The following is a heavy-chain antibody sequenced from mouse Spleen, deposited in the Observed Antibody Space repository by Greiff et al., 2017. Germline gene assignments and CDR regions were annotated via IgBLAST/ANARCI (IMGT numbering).Heavy chain of an antibody. V-gene: IGHV5-17*01. CDR3: TRRYYGSSYRWYFDV. D-gene: IGHD1-1*01. J-gene: IGHJ1*01. CDR1: GFTFSDYG. Sequence: EVKVVESGGGLVKPGGSLKLSCAASGFTFSDYGMHWVRQAPEKGLEWVASISSGSNTIYYADTVKGRFTISRDNAKNTLFLQMTSLRSEDTAMYYCTRRYYGSSYRWYFDVWGAGTTVTVSS. CDR2: ISSGSNTI.